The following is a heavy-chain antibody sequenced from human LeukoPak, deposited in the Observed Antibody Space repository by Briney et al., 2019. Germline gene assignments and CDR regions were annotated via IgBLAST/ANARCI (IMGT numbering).Heavy chain of an antibody. Sequence: SETLSLTCTVSGGSVSSRSYYWGWIRQPPGKGLEWIGSLYYTGSTYYNPSLKSRVTISVDTSKNQFSLKLSSVTAADTAVYYCASDPSPAYYDFWSGYFHNWFDPWGQGTLVTVSS. J-gene: IGHJ5*02. D-gene: IGHD3-3*01. V-gene: IGHV4-39*01. CDR3: ASDPSPAYYDFWSGYFHNWFDP. CDR2: LYYTGST. CDR1: GGSVSSRSYY.